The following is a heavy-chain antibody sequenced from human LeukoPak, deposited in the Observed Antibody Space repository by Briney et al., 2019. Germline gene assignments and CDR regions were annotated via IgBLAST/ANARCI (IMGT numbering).Heavy chain of an antibody. CDR3: ARDGDSPMVDFDY. CDR2: IFPRNGDT. Sequence: GASVKVSCKTSGYTFTDFYFYWLRQAPGQGLEWVGWIFPRNGDTNYAQKFQDRVTLTRDTSISTAYVELSRLTSDDTAIYYCARDGDSPMVDFDYWGQGTLVTVSS. CDR1: GYTFTDFY. J-gene: IGHJ4*02. D-gene: IGHD5-18*01. V-gene: IGHV1-2*02.